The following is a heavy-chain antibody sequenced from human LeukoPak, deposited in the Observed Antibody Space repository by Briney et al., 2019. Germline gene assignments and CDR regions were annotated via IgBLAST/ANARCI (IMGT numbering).Heavy chain of an antibody. V-gene: IGHV4-59*01. CDR1: GGSISSYY. Sequence: PSETLSLTCTVSGGSISSYYWSWIRQPPGKGLEWIGYIHYSGSTNYNPSLKSRVTISVDTSKNQFSLKLSSVTAADTAVYYCARGAMVRGVTKFDYWGQGTLVTVSS. CDR2: IHYSGST. J-gene: IGHJ4*02. D-gene: IGHD3-10*01. CDR3: ARGAMVRGVTKFDY.